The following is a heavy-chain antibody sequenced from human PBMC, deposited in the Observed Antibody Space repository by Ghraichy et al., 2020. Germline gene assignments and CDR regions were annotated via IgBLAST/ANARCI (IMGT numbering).Heavy chain of an antibody. CDR3: ARGRPDDSSGYYLFYYYYGMDV. V-gene: IGHV4-34*01. J-gene: IGHJ6*02. CDR1: GGSFSGYY. Sequence: SETLSLTCAVYGGSFSGYYWSWIRQPPGKGLEWIGEINHSGSTNYNPSLKSRVTISVDTSKNQFSLKLSSVTAADTAVYYCARGRPDDSSGYYLFYYYYGMDVWGQGTTVTVSS. CDR2: INHSGST. D-gene: IGHD3-22*01.